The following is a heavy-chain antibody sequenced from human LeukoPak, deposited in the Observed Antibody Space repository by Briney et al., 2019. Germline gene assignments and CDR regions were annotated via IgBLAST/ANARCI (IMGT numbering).Heavy chain of an antibody. CDR1: GYTFTSYY. CDR2: INPSGGST. D-gene: IGHD6-13*01. CDR3: ARKGAAGGLDY. J-gene: IGHJ4*02. Sequence: ASVKVSCKASGYTFTSYYMHWVRQAPGQGLEWMGIINPSGGSTSYAQKFQGRVTITADESTSTAYMELSSLRSEDTAVYYCARKGAAGGLDYWGQGTLVTVSS. V-gene: IGHV1-46*01.